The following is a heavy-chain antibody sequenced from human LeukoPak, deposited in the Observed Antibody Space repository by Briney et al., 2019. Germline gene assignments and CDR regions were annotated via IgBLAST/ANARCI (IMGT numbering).Heavy chain of an antibody. CDR2: INSDGRSK. Sequence: GGSLRLSCAVSGFTFSSYWMHWVRQAPGKGLVWVSRINSDGRSKSYADSVKGRFTISGDNAKNTLYMQMNTLRAEDTAVYYCARGTDYYDSSGYYYDFGYWGQGALVTVSS. CDR3: ARGTDYYDSSGYYYDFGY. V-gene: IGHV3-74*01. J-gene: IGHJ4*02. CDR1: GFTFSSYW. D-gene: IGHD3-22*01.